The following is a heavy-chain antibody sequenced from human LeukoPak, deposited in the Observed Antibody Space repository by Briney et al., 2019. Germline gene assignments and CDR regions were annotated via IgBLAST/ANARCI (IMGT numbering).Heavy chain of an antibody. CDR2: IGTYNGNT. D-gene: IGHD3-16*01. CDR3: ARDALSFAGPRRNNY. J-gene: IGHJ4*02. CDR1: GYTFTNFG. Sequence: VASAKVSCKASGYTFTNFGISWVRQAPGQGLEWMGWIGTYNGNTNFAQNLQGRVTLTTDTSTSTVYMELRSLRFDDTAVYYCARDALSFAGPRRNNYWGRGTLVTVSS. V-gene: IGHV1-18*01.